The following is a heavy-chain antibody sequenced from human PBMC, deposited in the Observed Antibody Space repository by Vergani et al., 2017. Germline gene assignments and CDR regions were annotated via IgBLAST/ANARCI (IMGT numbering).Heavy chain of an antibody. CDR1: GFTSSYYV. CDR2: ISYDGTQK. D-gene: IGHD2-15*01. CDR3: ATKSCGTPGCQIGYFRE. Sequence: QVHLVESGGGVVQPGRSLRLSCVVSGFTSSYYVMHWVRQAPGKGLEWVAVISYDGTQKYYADSVKGRFTIYRDNSKSTLYLQMNSLRTEDTAVYYCATKSCGTPGCQIGYFREWGQGTLVTVSS. V-gene: IGHV3-30*03. J-gene: IGHJ1*01.